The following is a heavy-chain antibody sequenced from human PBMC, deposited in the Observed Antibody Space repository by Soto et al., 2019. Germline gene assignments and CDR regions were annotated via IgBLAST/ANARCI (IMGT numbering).Heavy chain of an antibody. Sequence: EVQLVESGGGLVKPGGSLRLSCAASGFTFSSYSMNWVRQAPGKGLEWVSAISSSSSYIYYADSVKGRFTISRDNAKNSLYLQMNSLRDEDTAVYYCARDIDYYDSSGYDRDYWGQGTLVTVSS. CDR3: ARDIDYYDSSGYDRDY. CDR2: ISSSSSYI. CDR1: GFTFSSYS. D-gene: IGHD3-22*01. V-gene: IGHV3-21*01. J-gene: IGHJ4*02.